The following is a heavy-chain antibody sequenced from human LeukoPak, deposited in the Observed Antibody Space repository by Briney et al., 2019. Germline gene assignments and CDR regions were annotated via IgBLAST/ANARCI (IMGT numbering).Heavy chain of an antibody. CDR3: ARGGRGSCTSTSCYTNYMDV. V-gene: IGHV5-51*01. CDR2: TYPGDSDT. D-gene: IGHD2-2*01. CDR1: GCGFATHW. J-gene: IGHJ6*03. Sequence: GESLKISCKGSGCGFATHWIGWVRQMPGKGLEWMGITYPGDSDTRYSPSFQGQVTISADKSISTAYLQWGSLKASDTATYYCARGGRGSCTSTSCYTNYMDVWGKGTTVTASS.